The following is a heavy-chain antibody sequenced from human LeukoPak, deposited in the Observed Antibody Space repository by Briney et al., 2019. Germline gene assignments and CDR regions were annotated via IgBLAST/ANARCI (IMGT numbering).Heavy chain of an antibody. Sequence: PGGSLRLSCAASGFTFSSYGMCWVRHAPGKGLEWLSVIRYDGSKEYYADSVKGRFTISRDNSRNTLYFQMNSLRVEDTAVYYCARGKGVTTDGYFDLWGRGTLVTVSS. CDR3: ARGKGVTTDGYFDL. CDR2: IRYDGSKE. V-gene: IGHV3-33*07. CDR1: GFTFSSYG. D-gene: IGHD4-17*01. J-gene: IGHJ2*01.